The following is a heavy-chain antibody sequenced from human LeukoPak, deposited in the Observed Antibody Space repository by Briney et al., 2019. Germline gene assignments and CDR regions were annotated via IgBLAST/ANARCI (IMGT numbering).Heavy chain of an antibody. CDR3: ARDNVGATPFDY. D-gene: IGHD1-26*01. Sequence: PGGSLRLSCAASGFSVSNNYMSWVRQAPGKGLEWVANINLDGTEKHYVDSVKGRFTISRDNARKSLYLQMNSLRAEDTAVYYCARDNVGATPFDYWGQGTLVTVSS. CDR1: GFSVSNNY. J-gene: IGHJ4*02. V-gene: IGHV3-7*05. CDR2: INLDGTEK.